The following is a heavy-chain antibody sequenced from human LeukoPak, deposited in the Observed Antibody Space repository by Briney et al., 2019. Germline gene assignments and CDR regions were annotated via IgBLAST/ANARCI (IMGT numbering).Heavy chain of an antibody. CDR2: INHNGNVN. V-gene: IGHV3-7*03. J-gene: IGHJ6*02. CDR3: AKDMDGGYYGMDV. D-gene: IGHD3-10*01. CDR1: GFTFSSYW. Sequence: GGSLRLSCAASGFTFSSYWMNWARQAPGKGLEWVASINHNGNVNYYVDSVKGRFTISRDNAKNSLYLQMNSLRAEDTALYYCAKDMDGGYYGMDVWGQGTTVTVSS.